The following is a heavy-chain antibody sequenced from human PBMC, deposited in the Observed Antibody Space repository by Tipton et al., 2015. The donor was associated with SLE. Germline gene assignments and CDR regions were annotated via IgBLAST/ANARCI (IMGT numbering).Heavy chain of an antibody. CDR1: GGSTSSNY. V-gene: IGHV4-59*01. Sequence: TLSLTCTVSGGSTSSNYWSWIRQSPGKELEWIGFVYYSRGANYNPSLKSRVTISVDTSENQFSLRLNSVTAADTAVYYCARYVGASWGGSFDYWGQGILVTVSS. CDR2: VYYSRGA. D-gene: IGHD1-26*01. J-gene: IGHJ4*02. CDR3: ARYVGASWGGSFDY.